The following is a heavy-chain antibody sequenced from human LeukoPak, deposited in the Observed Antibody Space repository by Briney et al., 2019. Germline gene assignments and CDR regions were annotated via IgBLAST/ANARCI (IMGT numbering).Heavy chain of an antibody. V-gene: IGHV4-59*11. Sequence: SETLSLTCTVSSGSMSGHYWSWIRQSPGKGLQWIGYIYYSGKTSYNPSLQSRVTLSVDTSRSHFSLRLASVTPADPALFYCARFLKNDGSGDPDIFNMWGLGKMVTVSS. D-gene: IGHD3-22*01. CDR3: ARFLKNDGSGDPDIFNM. CDR1: SGSMSGHY. J-gene: IGHJ3*02. CDR2: IYYSGKT.